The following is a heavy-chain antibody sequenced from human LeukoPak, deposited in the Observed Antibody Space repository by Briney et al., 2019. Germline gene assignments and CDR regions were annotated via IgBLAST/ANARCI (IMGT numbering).Heavy chain of an antibody. D-gene: IGHD3-3*01. J-gene: IGHJ4*02. CDR2: INYSGGST. V-gene: IGHV3-23*01. CDR3: AGHFGAWHYFDY. Sequence: GGSLRLSCAASGFIFSINAMNWVRQAPGKGLEWVSTINYSGGSTYSTDSVKGRFTISRDNSKNTLYLQMNSLRPEDTAVYYCAGHFGAWHYFDYWGQGTLVTVSS. CDR1: GFIFSINA.